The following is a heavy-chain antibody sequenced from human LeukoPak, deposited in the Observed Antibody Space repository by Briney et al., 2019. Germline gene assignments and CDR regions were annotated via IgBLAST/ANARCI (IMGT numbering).Heavy chain of an antibody. Sequence: SETLSLTCTVSGGSISGSYWSWIRQPPGKGLEWIAYMYNSGSTNYNPSLKSRVTISIDTSKNQFSLKLSSLTAADTAIYYCARGIESYGDYGYWGQGILVTVST. D-gene: IGHD4-17*01. CDR1: GGSISGSY. V-gene: IGHV4-59*01. CDR2: MYNSGST. CDR3: ARGIESYGDYGY. J-gene: IGHJ4*02.